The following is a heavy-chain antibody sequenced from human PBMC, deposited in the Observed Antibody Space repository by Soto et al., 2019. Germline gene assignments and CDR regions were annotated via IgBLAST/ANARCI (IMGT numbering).Heavy chain of an antibody. Sequence: EVQLVESGGGLVKPGGSLRLSCAASGCTFSSYSMNWVRQAPGKGLEWVSSITSSSSYIYYADSVKGRFTISRDNAKNSLYLQMNSLRAEDTAVYYCARDRIAAAGHFDYWGQGTLVTVSS. CDR1: GCTFSSYS. V-gene: IGHV3-21*01. J-gene: IGHJ4*02. CDR2: ITSSSSYI. CDR3: ARDRIAAAGHFDY. D-gene: IGHD6-13*01.